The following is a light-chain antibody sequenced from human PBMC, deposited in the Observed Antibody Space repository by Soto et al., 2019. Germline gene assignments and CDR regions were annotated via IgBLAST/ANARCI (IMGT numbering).Light chain of an antibody. CDR3: CSYAGGPYV. CDR2: DVT. CDR1: SSVVGGYNY. V-gene: IGLV2-11*01. J-gene: IGLJ1*01. Sequence: QSALPQPRSVSGSPGQSVAISCTGTSSVVGGYNYVSWYQQHPGKAPKVMIFDVTKRPSGVPDRFSGSKSGNTASLTISGLQAEDEADYYCCSYAGGPYVFGTETKLSVL.